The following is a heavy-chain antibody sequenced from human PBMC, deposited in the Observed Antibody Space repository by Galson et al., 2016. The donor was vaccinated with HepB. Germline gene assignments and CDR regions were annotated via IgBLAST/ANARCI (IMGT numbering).Heavy chain of an antibody. CDR2: ITGGGDTT. D-gene: IGHD5-18*01. Sequence: SLRLSCAASGFTFSSYWMSWVRQSPEKGLQWISSITGGGDTTYYADSVKGRFTISRDNSKSTLYLQMNSLRTDDTAVYFCATHPDTFDDWGQGTRVAVSS. CDR3: ATHPDTFDD. J-gene: IGHJ4*02. CDR1: GFTFSSYW. V-gene: IGHV3-23*01.